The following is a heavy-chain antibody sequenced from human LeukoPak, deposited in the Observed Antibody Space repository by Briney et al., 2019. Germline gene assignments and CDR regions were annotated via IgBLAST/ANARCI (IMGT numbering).Heavy chain of an antibody. D-gene: IGHD3-22*01. V-gene: IGHV3-23*01. CDR3: AKDRPNYYDSSGHYYRRNGDY. CDR2: ITSSGGST. J-gene: IGHJ4*02. CDR1: GFTFSSYA. Sequence: QPGGSLRLXCAASGFTFSSYAMSWVRQAPGKGLEWVSSITSSGGSTYYAGSVKGQFTISRDNSKNTVYLQMNSLRAEDTAVYYCAKDRPNYYDSSGHYYRRNGDYWGQGTLVTVSS.